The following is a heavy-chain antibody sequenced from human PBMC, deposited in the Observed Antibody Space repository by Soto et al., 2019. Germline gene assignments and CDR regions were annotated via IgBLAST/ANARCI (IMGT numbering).Heavy chain of an antibody. V-gene: IGHV5-51*01. CDR1: GYSFTNYW. Sequence: GESLKISCKGSGYSFTNYWIGWVRQMPGKDLEWIGIIYPEDSETRYSPSFQGLVTISVDKSISTAYLQMDSLRVEDTAIYYCARCRGDDCYSPFDSWGQGTPVTVS. D-gene: IGHD2-21*02. CDR3: ARCRGDDCYSPFDS. CDR2: IYPEDSET. J-gene: IGHJ5*01.